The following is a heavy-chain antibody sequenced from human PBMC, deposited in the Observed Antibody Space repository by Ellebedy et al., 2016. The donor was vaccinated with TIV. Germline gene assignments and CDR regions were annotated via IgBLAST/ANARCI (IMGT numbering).Heavy chain of an antibody. D-gene: IGHD4-17*01. Sequence: GGSLRLTCAASGFSFINYWMTCVRQAPGKGLEWMANINQDGSQKYSVDSVRGRFTISRDNAHNSLFLQMNSLRAEDTAVYFCATDGSYGDYRSPMHACEMWGQGTMVSVSS. CDR3: ATDGSYGDYRSPMHACEM. J-gene: IGHJ3*02. V-gene: IGHV3-7*01. CDR1: GFSFINYW. CDR2: INQDGSQK.